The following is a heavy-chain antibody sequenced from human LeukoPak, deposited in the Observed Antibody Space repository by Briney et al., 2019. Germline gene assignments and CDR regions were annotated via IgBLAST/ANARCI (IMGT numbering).Heavy chain of an antibody. V-gene: IGHV3-7*01. Sequence: GGSLRLSCAVSGLTFSSYWMSWVRQAPGKGLEWVANIKQDGGERFYVDSVKGRFTISRDNAKNSLYLQMNSLRVEDTAVYYCAREDHSNYNYWGQGTLVTVSS. J-gene: IGHJ4*02. CDR1: GLTFSSYW. D-gene: IGHD4-11*01. CDR2: IKQDGGER. CDR3: AREDHSNYNY.